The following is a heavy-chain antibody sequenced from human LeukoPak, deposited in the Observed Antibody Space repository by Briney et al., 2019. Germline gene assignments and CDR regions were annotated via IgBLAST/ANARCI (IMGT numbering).Heavy chain of an antibody. V-gene: IGHV4-39*01. CDR1: GGSISSSSYY. D-gene: IGHD6-13*01. CDR2: IYYSGST. Sequence: SETLSLTCTVSGGSISSSSYYWGWIRQPPGKGLEWIGSIYYSGSTYYNPSLKSRVTISVDTSKSQFSLKLSSVTAADTAVYYCARSSGYSSSGGLNWFDTWGQGTLVTVS. J-gene: IGHJ5*02. CDR3: ARSSGYSSSGGLNWFDT.